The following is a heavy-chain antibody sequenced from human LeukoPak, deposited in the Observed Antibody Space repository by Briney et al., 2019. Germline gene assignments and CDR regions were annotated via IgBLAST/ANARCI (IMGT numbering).Heavy chain of an antibody. CDR2: IDAGNGRT. V-gene: IGHV1-3*01. CDR3: ARGAFDCSGGSCLPYYFDY. Sequence: ASVKVSCKASGYTFRNYAMHWVRQAPGQGLEWMGWIDAGNGRTKYSQKFQGRVTITRDTSASTAYMELSSLRSEDTAVYYCARGAFDCSGGSCLPYYFDYWGQGTLVTVSS. J-gene: IGHJ4*02. CDR1: GYTFRNYA. D-gene: IGHD2-15*01.